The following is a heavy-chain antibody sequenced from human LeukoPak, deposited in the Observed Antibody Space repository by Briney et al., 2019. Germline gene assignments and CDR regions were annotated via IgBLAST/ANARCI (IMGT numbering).Heavy chain of an antibody. Sequence: PGGSLRLSCAASGFTFSSYSMNWVRQAPGKGLEWVSYISSSSSTIYYADSVKGRFTISRDNAKNSLYLQMNSLRAEDTAVYYCARASWMGRGDLYYFDYWGQGTLVTVSS. CDR3: ARASWMGRGDLYYFDY. J-gene: IGHJ4*02. V-gene: IGHV3-48*04. CDR2: ISSSSSTI. D-gene: IGHD3-16*01. CDR1: GFTFSSYS.